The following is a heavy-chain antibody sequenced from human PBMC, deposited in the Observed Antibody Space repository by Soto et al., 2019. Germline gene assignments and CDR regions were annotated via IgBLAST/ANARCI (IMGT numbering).Heavy chain of an antibody. Sequence: SGTLSLTCTSSGGSISIYYGRWIPQPPGKGLEWIGYIYYSGSTNYNPSLKSRVTISVDTSKNQFSLKLSSVTAADTAVYYCARHTHCITSSCYLPDYWGQGTLVTVS. D-gene: IGHD2-2*01. V-gene: IGHV4-59*08. CDR2: IYYSGST. CDR1: GGSISIYY. CDR3: ARHTHCITSSCYLPDY. J-gene: IGHJ4*02.